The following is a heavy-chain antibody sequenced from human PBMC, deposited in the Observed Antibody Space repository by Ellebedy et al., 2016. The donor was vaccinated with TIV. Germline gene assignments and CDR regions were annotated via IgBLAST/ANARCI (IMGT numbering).Heavy chain of an antibody. Sequence: GESLKISCASSGFSISNTWLNWVRQAPGKGLEWVGRIKGKSRGGTTDHAAPVKGRFSITRDDSKNTLYLQMSSLRTEDTTVYYCTTESLEDGTSWTFDYWGQGTLVTVSS. D-gene: IGHD6-13*01. J-gene: IGHJ4*02. CDR1: GFSISNTW. CDR2: IKGKSRGGTT. CDR3: TTESLEDGTSWTFDY. V-gene: IGHV3-15*07.